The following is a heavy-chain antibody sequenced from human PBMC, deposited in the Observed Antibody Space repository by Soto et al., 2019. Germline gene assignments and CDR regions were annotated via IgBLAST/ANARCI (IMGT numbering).Heavy chain of an antibody. D-gene: IGHD6-19*01. CDR1: GYNFIGYY. Sequence: ASVKVSCKTSGYNFIGYYIHWVRQAPGQGLEWMGWVNPHSGGTIYAQNFQGRVTMTGDTSSSTAYMEFSRLRSDDTAVYYCARDIPIVAQWLVHLFVYWGQGPVVTVS. V-gene: IGHV1-2*02. CDR2: VNPHSGGT. CDR3: ARDIPIVAQWLVHLFVY. J-gene: IGHJ4*02.